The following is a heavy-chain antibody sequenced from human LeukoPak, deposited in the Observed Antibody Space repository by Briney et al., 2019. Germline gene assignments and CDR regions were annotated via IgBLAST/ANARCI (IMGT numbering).Heavy chain of an antibody. V-gene: IGHV3-11*01. CDR3: ARAPYSSTWYYFDY. D-gene: IGHD6-13*01. CDR2: ISGSGGSI. J-gene: IGHJ4*02. Sequence: PGGSLGLSCAASGFTFSDYYMSWIRQAPGKGPEWVSYISGSGGSISYADSVKGRFTISRDDAKNSLYLQMNSLRAEDTAIYYCARAPYSSTWYYFDYWGQGTLVTVSS. CDR1: GFTFSDYY.